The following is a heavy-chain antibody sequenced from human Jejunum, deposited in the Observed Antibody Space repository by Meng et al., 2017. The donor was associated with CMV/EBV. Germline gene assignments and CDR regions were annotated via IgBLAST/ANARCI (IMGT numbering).Heavy chain of an antibody. D-gene: IGHD4/OR15-4a*01. V-gene: IGHV3-7*02. CDR3: ARINDYGGAHYGMDV. CDR1: FSFKMCW. J-gene: IGHJ6*02. CDR2: ISKDGSET. Sequence: FSFKMCWKSRVRQAPGKGMEWVANISKDGSETNYVDSVKGRFTISRDNAKKSLYLQMTSLRAEDTAIYYCARINDYGGAHYGMDVWGQGTTVTVSS.